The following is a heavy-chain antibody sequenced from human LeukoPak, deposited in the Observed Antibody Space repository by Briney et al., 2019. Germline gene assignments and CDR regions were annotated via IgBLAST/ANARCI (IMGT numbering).Heavy chain of an antibody. J-gene: IGHJ3*02. Sequence: SETLSLTCTVSGGSISSYYWSWIRQPPGKGLEWIGYIYYSGSTNYNPSLKSRVTISLDTSKNQFSLKLSSVTAADTAVYYCARLVSSSDAFDIWGQGTMVTVSS. V-gene: IGHV4-59*08. CDR1: GGSISSYY. CDR3: ARLVSSSDAFDI. D-gene: IGHD2-15*01. CDR2: IYYSGST.